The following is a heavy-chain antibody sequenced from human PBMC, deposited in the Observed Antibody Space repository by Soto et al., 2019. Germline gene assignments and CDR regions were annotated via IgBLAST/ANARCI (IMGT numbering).Heavy chain of an antibody. V-gene: IGHV3-7*01. D-gene: IGHD3-22*01. CDR2: IKEDGTAK. Sequence: PGGSLRLSCAASGFNLRNYWMNWVRQAPGKGLEWVANIKEDGTAKYYLDSVKGRFTVSRDNVKNSLYLQMNSLRAEDTAMYYCTTDRGYLTFDHWGPGTLVTVSS. J-gene: IGHJ4*02. CDR1: GFNLRNYW. CDR3: TTDRGYLTFDH.